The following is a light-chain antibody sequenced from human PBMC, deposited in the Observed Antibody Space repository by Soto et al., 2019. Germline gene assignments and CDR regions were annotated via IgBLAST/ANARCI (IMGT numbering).Light chain of an antibody. Sequence: QSVLTQPGSVSGSTAQAITISCTGTSSDVGGYNFVSWYQQHPGRAPQLLFYEVSRRPSGVSNRFSGSKSGDTASLTISGLQAEDEADYYCYSYRGYYTRVFGTGTKVTVL. J-gene: IGLJ1*01. CDR1: SSDVGGYNF. V-gene: IGLV2-14*01. CDR2: EVS. CDR3: YSYRGYYTRV.